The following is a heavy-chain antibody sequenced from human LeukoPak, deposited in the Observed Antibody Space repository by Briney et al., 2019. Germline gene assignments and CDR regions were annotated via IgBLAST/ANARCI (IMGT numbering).Heavy chain of an antibody. Sequence: PGGSLRLSCAASGFAFGNYAMHWVRQAPGKGLEWVPYISSSGSTIYYADSVKGRFTISRDNAKNSLYLQMNSLRAEDTAVYYCARELALYFDYWGQGTLVTVSS. V-gene: IGHV3-48*03. CDR3: ARELALYFDY. CDR2: ISSSGSTI. CDR1: GFAFGNYA. D-gene: IGHD1-1*01. J-gene: IGHJ4*02.